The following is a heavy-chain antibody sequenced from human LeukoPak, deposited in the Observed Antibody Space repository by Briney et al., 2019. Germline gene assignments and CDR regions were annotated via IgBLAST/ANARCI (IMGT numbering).Heavy chain of an antibody. J-gene: IGHJ4*02. D-gene: IGHD3-22*01. CDR2: ISGSGGST. CDR1: GFTFSSYA. Sequence: PGGPLRLSCAASGFTFSSYAMSWVRQAPGKGLEWVSAISGSGGSTYYADSVKGRFTISRDNSKNTLYLQMNSLRAEDTAVYYCAKDPTHYYDSSGYYYWGQGTLVTVSS. V-gene: IGHV3-23*01. CDR3: AKDPTHYYDSSGYYY.